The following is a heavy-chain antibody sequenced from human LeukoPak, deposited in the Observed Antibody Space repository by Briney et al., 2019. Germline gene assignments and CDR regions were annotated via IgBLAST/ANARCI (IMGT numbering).Heavy chain of an antibody. Sequence: SETLSFTCAVCGGSFSGYHWSWIRQPPGKGLEWIGEINHSGSTNYNPSLKSRVTISVDTSKNQFSLKLSSVTAADTAVYYCARAAHRRPAEYFQHWGQGTLVTVSS. CDR3: ARAAHRRPAEYFQH. V-gene: IGHV4-34*01. CDR1: GGSFSGYH. CDR2: INHSGST. J-gene: IGHJ1*01.